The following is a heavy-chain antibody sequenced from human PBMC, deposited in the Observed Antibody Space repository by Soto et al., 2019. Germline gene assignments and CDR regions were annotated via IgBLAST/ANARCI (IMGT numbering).Heavy chain of an antibody. Sequence: EVQLLESGGGLVQPGGSLRLSCAASGFTFSSYAMSWVRQAPGKGLEWVSAISGSGGSTYYADSVKGRFTISRDNSKNTLYLQMNSLRAEDTAVYYCAKDPHNSITMIVVVGGVFDYWGQGTLFTVSS. CDR1: GFTFSSYA. V-gene: IGHV3-23*01. CDR2: ISGSGGST. CDR3: AKDPHNSITMIVVVGGVFDY. J-gene: IGHJ4*02. D-gene: IGHD3-22*01.